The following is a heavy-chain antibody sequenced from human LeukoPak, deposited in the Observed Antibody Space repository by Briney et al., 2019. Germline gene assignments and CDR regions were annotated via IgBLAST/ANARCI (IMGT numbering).Heavy chain of an antibody. Sequence: GGSLRLSCAASGFTVSSNYMSWFRQAPGKGLEWVSVIYSGGSTYYADSVKGRFTISRDNSKNTLYLQMNSLRAEDTAVYYCARENKVAASSDAFDIWGQGTMVTVSS. CDR2: IYSGGST. CDR3: ARENKVAASSDAFDI. J-gene: IGHJ3*02. CDR1: GFTVSSNY. D-gene: IGHD2-15*01. V-gene: IGHV3-53*01.